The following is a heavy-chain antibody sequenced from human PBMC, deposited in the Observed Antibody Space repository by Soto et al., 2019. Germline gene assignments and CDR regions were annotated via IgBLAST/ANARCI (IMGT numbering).Heavy chain of an antibody. D-gene: IGHD3-16*01. V-gene: IGHV3-9*01. CDR3: AISQDRGGRTTFIY. Sequence: PGGSLRLSCAVSGFTFDDNDMHWVRQAPEKGLEWVSGINWKSDIGYADSVKGRFTIPRDNAENSLYLQMNSLRAEDTALYYCAISQDRGGRTTFIYWGQGTQVTVS. CDR2: INWKSDI. CDR1: GFTFDDND. J-gene: IGHJ4*02.